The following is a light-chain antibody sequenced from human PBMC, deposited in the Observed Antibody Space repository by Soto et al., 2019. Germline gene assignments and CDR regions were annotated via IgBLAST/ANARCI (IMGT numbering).Light chain of an antibody. CDR2: DAS. J-gene: IGKJ2*01. CDR1: QDIDNW. V-gene: IGKV1-5*01. CDR3: QQYNSYSGT. Sequence: DIQMTQSPSSVSASVGDRVTITCRANQDIDNWLAWYQQKPGQAPKLLIYDASSLESGVPSRFSGSGSGTEFTLTISSLQPDDFATYYCQQYNSYSGTFGQGTKVDIK.